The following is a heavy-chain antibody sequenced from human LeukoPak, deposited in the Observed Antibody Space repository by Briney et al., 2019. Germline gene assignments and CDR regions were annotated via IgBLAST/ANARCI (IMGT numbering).Heavy chain of an antibody. CDR3: ARARGYSYGFYWYFDL. V-gene: IGHV4-39*01. Sequence: SETLSLTCTVSGGSIRISNYYWGWIRQPPGKGLEWIASVYYTGTTYYNPSLKSRVTLFVETSKNQFSLKLTSVSAADTAVYYCARARGYSYGFYWYFDLWGRGTLVTVSS. CDR2: VYYTGTT. D-gene: IGHD5-18*01. CDR1: GGSIRISNYY. J-gene: IGHJ2*01.